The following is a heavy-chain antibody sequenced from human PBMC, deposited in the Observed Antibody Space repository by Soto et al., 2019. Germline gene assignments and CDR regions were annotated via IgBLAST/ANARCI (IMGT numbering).Heavy chain of an antibody. Sequence: EVLLLESGGGLVQPGGSLRLSCAASGYIFDSYAMSWVRQAPGKGLEWVSTISGSGGSRYYADSVKGRFTISRDNSKITLYMQMNSLRDEDTAVYYCAKGEWGRYYKQGLDVWGQGTTVTVSS. V-gene: IGHV3-23*01. J-gene: IGHJ6*02. CDR2: ISGSGGSR. CDR1: GYIFDSYA. D-gene: IGHD1-26*01. CDR3: AKGEWGRYYKQGLDV.